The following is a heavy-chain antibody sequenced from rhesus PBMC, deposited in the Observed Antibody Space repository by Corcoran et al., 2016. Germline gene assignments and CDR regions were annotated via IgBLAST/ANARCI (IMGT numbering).Heavy chain of an antibody. D-gene: IGHD3-28*01. CDR1: GGSISSGYYY. J-gene: IGHJ4*01. V-gene: IGHV4-122*02. Sequence: QVQLQESGPGLVKPSETLSLTCAVSGGSISSGYYYWSWIRQPPGKGLGWIGYITYSGNTNYSPSLRSRVTISRDTSKNHFSLKLSSVTAADTAVYYCARGVYDDAYYFDYWGQGVLVTVSS. CDR3: ARGVYDDAYYFDY. CDR2: ITYSGNT.